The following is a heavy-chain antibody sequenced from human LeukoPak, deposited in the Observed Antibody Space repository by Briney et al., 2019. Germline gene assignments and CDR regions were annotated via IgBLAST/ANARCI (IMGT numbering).Heavy chain of an antibody. CDR3: ARLSAMVRGPEDIFYFEY. Sequence: PGGSLRLSCAASGFSFSTSWMHWFRQGPGRGLVWVSRITSDGRTTIYADSVKGRFSISRDNSKNTLFLQMTSLRVEDTAVYYCARLSAMVRGPEDIFYFEYWGLGTLVTVSS. CDR1: GFSFSTSW. J-gene: IGHJ4*02. D-gene: IGHD3-10*01. V-gene: IGHV3-74*01. CDR2: ITSDGRTT.